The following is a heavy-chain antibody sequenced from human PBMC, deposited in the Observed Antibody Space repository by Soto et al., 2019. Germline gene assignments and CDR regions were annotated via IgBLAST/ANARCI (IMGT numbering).Heavy chain of an antibody. J-gene: IGHJ6*02. Sequence: SGPTLVNPTDTLTLTCTVSGFSLSNARMGVSWIRQPPGKALEWLAHIFSNDEKSYSTSLESRLTISKDTSKSQVVLTMTNMDPVDTATYYCARMARSGYYGMDVWGQGTTVTVSS. CDR2: IFSNDEK. CDR1: GFSLSNARMG. V-gene: IGHV2-26*01. CDR3: ARMARSGYYGMDV. D-gene: IGHD3-10*01.